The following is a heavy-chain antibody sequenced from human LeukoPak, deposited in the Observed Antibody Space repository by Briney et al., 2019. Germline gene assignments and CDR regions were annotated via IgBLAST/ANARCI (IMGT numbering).Heavy chain of an antibody. J-gene: IGHJ4*02. V-gene: IGHV4-59*01. CDR3: ARDGYSAHDGL. D-gene: IGHD5-12*01. Sequence: SETLSLTRAVYGDSLSTYFWRWIRQPPGKGLEWIGYIYYRVTSDYNPSLKSRATISVDTSKNQFSLKLSSVTAADTAVYYCARDGYSAHDGLWGQGNLVTVSS. CDR1: GDSLSTYF. CDR2: IYYRVTS.